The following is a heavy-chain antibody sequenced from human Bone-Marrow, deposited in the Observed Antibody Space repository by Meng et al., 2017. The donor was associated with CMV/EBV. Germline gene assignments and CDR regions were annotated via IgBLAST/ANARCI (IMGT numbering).Heavy chain of an antibody. Sequence: TLSLTCTVSDDSISSISYYWGWIRQPPGKGLEWIGNIYYSGSTYYNASLKSRATISVDTSERQFSLKLSSVTAADTALYYCARIVVTRSYYYYGMDVWGQGTTVTVSS. CDR3: ARIVVTRSYYYYGMDV. D-gene: IGHD1-1*01. V-gene: IGHV4-39*01. J-gene: IGHJ6*02. CDR1: DDSISSISYY. CDR2: IYYSGST.